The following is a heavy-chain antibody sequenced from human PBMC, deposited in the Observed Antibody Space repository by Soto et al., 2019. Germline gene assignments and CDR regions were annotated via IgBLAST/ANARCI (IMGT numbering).Heavy chain of an antibody. J-gene: IGHJ6*02. D-gene: IGHD2-2*01. Sequence: SETLSLTCAVYGESFSGYYWSWIRQPPGKGLEWIGEINHSGSTNYNPSLKSRVTISVDTSKNQFSLKLSSVAAADTAVYYCGRGALKRGIPAASAYYYYGMDVWGQGTTVTVSS. V-gene: IGHV4-34*01. CDR1: GESFSGYY. CDR2: INHSGST. CDR3: GRGALKRGIPAASAYYYYGMDV.